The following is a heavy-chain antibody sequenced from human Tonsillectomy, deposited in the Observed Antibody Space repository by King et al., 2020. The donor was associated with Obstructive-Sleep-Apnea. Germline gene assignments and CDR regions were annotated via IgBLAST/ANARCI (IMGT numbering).Heavy chain of an antibody. CDR2: SSAYNGKT. D-gene: IGHD7-27*01. J-gene: IGHJ3*02. CDR1: GYTCINYG. V-gene: IGHV1-18*01. Sequence: VQLVQSAAEVTRPGASVKVSCKTSGYTCINYGVAWVRRGPGQGLEWRGWSSAYNGKTNYAQKFQDRVTLTTDTSTNTAYLELRSLRSDDTAIYYCARDGDYKGKNWVNDAFDIWGQGTMVSVSS. CDR3: ARDGDYKGKNWVNDAFDI.